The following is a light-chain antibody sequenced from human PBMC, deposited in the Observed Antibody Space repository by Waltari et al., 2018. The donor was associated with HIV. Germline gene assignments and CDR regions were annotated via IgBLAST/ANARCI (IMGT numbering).Light chain of an antibody. V-gene: IGKV1-5*03. Sequence: DIQMTQSPSTLSVSVGDRVIITCRSSQNVDNWLAWYQQRPGSAPKVLIYKTSTLQTGVPSMFSGSGSGTEFSLTISSLQPEDFATYYCQQYKSFSLTFGQGTRLEIK. CDR1: QNVDNW. CDR2: KTS. J-gene: IGKJ5*01. CDR3: QQYKSFSLT.